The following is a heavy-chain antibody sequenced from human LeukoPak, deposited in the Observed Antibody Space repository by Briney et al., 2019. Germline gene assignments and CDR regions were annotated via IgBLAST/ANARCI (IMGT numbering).Heavy chain of an antibody. D-gene: IGHD6-13*01. CDR3: AREGGSSWAFDI. Sequence: GGSLRLSCAASGFTVSTNYMSWVRQAPGKRLEWVSVIYSGGNTYYADSVKGRFTISRDSSKNTVYLQMNSLRAEDTAVYYCAREGGSSWAFDIWGQGTMVTVSS. J-gene: IGHJ3*02. CDR1: GFTVSTNY. V-gene: IGHV3-66*01. CDR2: IYSGGNT.